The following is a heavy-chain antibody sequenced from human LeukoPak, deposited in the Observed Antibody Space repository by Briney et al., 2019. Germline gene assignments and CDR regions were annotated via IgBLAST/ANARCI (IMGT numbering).Heavy chain of an antibody. CDR3: ARDPGAYSSSPIDY. V-gene: IGHV3-43*01. J-gene: IGHJ4*02. CDR1: GFTFDDYT. D-gene: IGHD6-6*01. Sequence: GGSLRLSCAASGFTFDDYTMHWVRQAPGKGLEWVSLISWDGGSTYYADSVKGRFTISRDNARNSLYLRMNSLRAEDTAVYYCARDPGAYSSSPIDYWGQGTLVTVSS. CDR2: ISWDGGST.